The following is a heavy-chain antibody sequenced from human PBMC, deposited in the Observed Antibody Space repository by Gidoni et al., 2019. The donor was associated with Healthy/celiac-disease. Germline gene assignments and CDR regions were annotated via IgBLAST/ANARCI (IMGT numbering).Heavy chain of an antibody. J-gene: IGHJ3*02. CDR2: IKQDGSEK. CDR3: VQLGVLRFLEWFNDAFDI. CDR1: GFPFTSYW. D-gene: IGHD3-3*01. Sequence: EVQLVESGGGLVQPGGSLRLSCAASGFPFTSYWMSWVRQAPGKGLEWVANIKQDGSEKYYVDSVKGRFTISRDNAKNSLYLQMNSLRAEDTAVYYCVQLGVLRFLEWFNDAFDIWGQGTMVTVSS. V-gene: IGHV3-7*02.